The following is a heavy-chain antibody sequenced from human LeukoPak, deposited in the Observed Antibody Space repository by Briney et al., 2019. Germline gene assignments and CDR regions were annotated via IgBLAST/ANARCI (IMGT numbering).Heavy chain of an antibody. D-gene: IGHD1-14*01. J-gene: IGHJ5*02. Sequence: GASVKVSCKTSGYPFTTWEINWVRQAAGQGLEWMGWVHPNSGNTAYAQKFQGRVTMTRDTSIGTAYMELSGLRSGDTAVYFCARGPRNDPWGQGTLVTVSS. CDR3: ARGPRNDP. V-gene: IGHV1-8*01. CDR1: GYPFTTWE. CDR2: VHPNSGNT.